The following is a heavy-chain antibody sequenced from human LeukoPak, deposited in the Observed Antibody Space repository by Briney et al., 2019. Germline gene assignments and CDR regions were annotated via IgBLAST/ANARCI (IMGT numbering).Heavy chain of an antibody. J-gene: IGHJ6*03. CDR1: GFTFSSYG. CDR3: ARVGAEYYYYMDV. Sequence: KSGGSLRLSCAASGFTFSSYGMSWVRQAPGKGLEGVSSISSSSSYIYYADSVKGRFTISRDNAKNSLYLQMNSLRAEDTAVYYCARVGAEYYYYMDVWGKGTTVTISS. CDR2: ISSSSSYI. V-gene: IGHV3-21*01.